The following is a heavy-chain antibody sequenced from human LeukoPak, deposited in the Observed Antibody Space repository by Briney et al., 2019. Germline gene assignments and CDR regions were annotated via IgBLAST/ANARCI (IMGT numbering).Heavy chain of an antibody. CDR3: ATLWFGELKVGY. V-gene: IGHV3-23*01. Sequence: GGSLRLSCAASGFTFSSYAMSWVRQAPGKGLEWVSAISGSGGSTYYADSVKGRFTISRDNSKNTLYLQMNSLRAEDTAVYYCATLWFGELKVGYWGQGTLVTVSS. D-gene: IGHD3-10*01. CDR1: GFTFSSYA. CDR2: ISGSGGST. J-gene: IGHJ4*02.